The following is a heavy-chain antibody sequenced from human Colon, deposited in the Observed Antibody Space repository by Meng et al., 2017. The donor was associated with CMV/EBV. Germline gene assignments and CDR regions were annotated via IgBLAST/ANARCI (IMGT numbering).Heavy chain of an antibody. V-gene: IGHV3-30*02. D-gene: IGHD3-3*02. Sequence: GESLKISCAASGFTFSTYWMHWVRQAPGKGLEWVAVIRNDGTAQSYADSVKGRFTISRDNSNNMMYLQMNILTAEDTALYYCAKDRDSIGLDYWGQGTPVTVSS. CDR1: GFTFSTYW. J-gene: IGHJ4*02. CDR3: AKDRDSIGLDY. CDR2: IRNDGTAQ.